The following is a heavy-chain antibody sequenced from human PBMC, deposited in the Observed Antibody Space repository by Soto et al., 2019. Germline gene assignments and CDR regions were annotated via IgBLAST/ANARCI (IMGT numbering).Heavy chain of an antibody. J-gene: IGHJ4*02. CDR1: GYSFAGYW. CDR3: ARRTYYYDSSGYDY. Sequence: GESLKISCKGSGYSFAGYWIAWVRQMPGKGLEWMGIIYPDNSDTRYSPSFQGQVSISADKSISTAYLQWSSLKASDTAMYYCARRTYYYDSSGYDYWGQGTLVTVSS. V-gene: IGHV5-51*01. CDR2: IYPDNSDT. D-gene: IGHD3-22*01.